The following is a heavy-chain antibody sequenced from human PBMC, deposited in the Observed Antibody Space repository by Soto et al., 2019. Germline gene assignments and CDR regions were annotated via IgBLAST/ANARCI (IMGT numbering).Heavy chain of an antibody. CDR3: ASPTVAGSRSMSFDI. D-gene: IGHD6-19*01. CDR1: GGSISSSSYY. CDR2: IYYSGST. V-gene: IGHV4-39*01. Sequence: QLQLQESGPGLVKPSETLSLTCTVSGGSISSSSYYWGWIRQSPGKGLEWIGSIYYSGSTYYNPSLKSRVTIPVDTSKNQSSLTLSSVTAADTAVYYCASPTVAGSRSMSFDIWGQGTMVTVSS. J-gene: IGHJ3*02.